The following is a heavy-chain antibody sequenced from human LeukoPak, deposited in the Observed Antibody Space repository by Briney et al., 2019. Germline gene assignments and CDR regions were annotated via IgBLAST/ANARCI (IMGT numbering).Heavy chain of an antibody. J-gene: IGHJ4*02. CDR1: GFTFSGYA. V-gene: IGHV3-23*01. CDR2: ISDNGGRT. Sequence: PGGSLRLSCAASGFTFSGYAMSWVRQAPGKGLEWVSTISDNGGRTYFADSVKGRFTISRDISKNTLFLQMNSLRAEDSAVYYCATDREGDPSAYYLVGGQGTLITVSS. D-gene: IGHD3-22*01. CDR3: ATDREGDPSAYYLV.